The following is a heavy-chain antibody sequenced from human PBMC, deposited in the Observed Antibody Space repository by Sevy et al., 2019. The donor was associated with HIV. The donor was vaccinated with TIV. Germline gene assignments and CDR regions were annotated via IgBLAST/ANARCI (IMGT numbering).Heavy chain of an antibody. CDR1: GDSIISSRW. J-gene: IGHJ4*02. V-gene: IGHV4-4*02. Sequence: SETLSLTCTVSGDSIISSRWWSWFRQSPGKGLEWIGDMYHRGTTNYSPSLKNRVIMSVDKSKNQLSLKLTSVTAADTAVYYCAAAAGTDILGYYFDSWGQGIPVTVSS. CDR3: AAAAGTDILGYYFDS. CDR2: MYHRGTT. D-gene: IGHD6-25*01.